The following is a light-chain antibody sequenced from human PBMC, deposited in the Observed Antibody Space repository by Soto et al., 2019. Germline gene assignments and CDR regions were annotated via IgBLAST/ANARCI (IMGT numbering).Light chain of an antibody. Sequence: QSALTQPASVSGSPGQSITISCTGTSSDVGGYNYVSWYQQHPGKAPKLLIYSNNQRPSGVPDRFSGSKSGTSASLAISGLRSEDEGDYYCAAWDDSLSGSYVFGTGTKVTVL. CDR3: AAWDDSLSGSYV. CDR2: SNN. V-gene: IGLV1-47*02. CDR1: SSDVGGYNY. J-gene: IGLJ1*01.